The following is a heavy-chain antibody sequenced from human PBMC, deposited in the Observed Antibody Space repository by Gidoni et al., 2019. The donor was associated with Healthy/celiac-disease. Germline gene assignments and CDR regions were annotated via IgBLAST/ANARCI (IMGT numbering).Heavy chain of an antibody. CDR3: ARRARGGYCSSTSCRWLDY. CDR1: GGSISRSSYY. V-gene: IGHV4-39*01. J-gene: IGHJ4*02. Sequence: QLQLQESGPGLVKPSEPLSLTCTVSGGSISRSSYYWGWIRQPPGKGLEWIGSIYYSGSTNYNPYLKSRVTISVDTSKNQFSLKLSSVTAADTAVYYCARRARGGYCSSTSCRWLDYWGQGTLVTVSS. CDR2: IYYSGST. D-gene: IGHD2-2*01.